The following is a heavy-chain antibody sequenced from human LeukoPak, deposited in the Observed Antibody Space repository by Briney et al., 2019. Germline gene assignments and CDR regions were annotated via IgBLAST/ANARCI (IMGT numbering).Heavy chain of an antibody. Sequence: GGSLRLSCAASGFTFSSYSMNWVRQAPRKGLEWVSYISSSSSTIYYADSVKGRFTISRDNAKNSLYLQMNSLRAEDTAVYYCARDWFGELLNYWGQGTPVTVSS. D-gene: IGHD3-10*01. CDR2: ISSSSSTI. J-gene: IGHJ4*02. CDR1: GFTFSSYS. V-gene: IGHV3-48*01. CDR3: ARDWFGELLNY.